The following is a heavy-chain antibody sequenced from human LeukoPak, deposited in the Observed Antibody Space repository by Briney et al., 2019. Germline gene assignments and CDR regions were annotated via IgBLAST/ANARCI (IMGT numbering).Heavy chain of an antibody. CDR3: ARGQYYYDPPEY. CDR1: GYTFNSYD. CDR2: INPNSGGT. J-gene: IGHJ4*02. D-gene: IGHD3-22*01. Sequence: ASVKVSCKASGYTFNSYDINWVRQAPGQGLEWMGWINPNSGGTNYAQKFQGRVTMTRDTSISTAYMELSRLRFDDTAVYYCARGQYYYDPPEYWGQGTLVTVSS. V-gene: IGHV1-2*02.